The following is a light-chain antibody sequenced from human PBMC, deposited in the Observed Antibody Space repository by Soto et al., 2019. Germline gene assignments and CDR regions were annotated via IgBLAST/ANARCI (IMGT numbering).Light chain of an antibody. V-gene: IGKV1-33*01. CDR3: QQCDNLPLT. CDR1: QDITNY. Sequence: DIQMTQSPSSLSASVGGRVTITCQASQDITNYLNWYLQKPGKAPKLLIYDASNLETGVPSRFSGNGSGTDFTFTISSLQPEDVATYYCQQCDNLPLTFGGGTKVDIK. CDR2: DAS. J-gene: IGKJ4*01.